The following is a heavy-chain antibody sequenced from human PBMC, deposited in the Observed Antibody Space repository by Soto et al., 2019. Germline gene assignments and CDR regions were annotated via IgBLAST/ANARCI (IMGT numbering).Heavy chain of an antibody. Sequence: GGSLRLSCAASGFTFGSYWMSWVRQAPGKGLEWLATIKMDASEKKYVDSVKGRFTVSRDNANNSLYLQMDSLRAEDTAVYYCARDSRYGSGTSANQYLDYLDQGALDTVS. CDR1: GFTFGSYW. J-gene: IGHJ4*01. CDR2: IKMDASEK. CDR3: ARDSRYGSGTSANQYLDY. D-gene: IGHD3-10*01. V-gene: IGHV3-7*01.